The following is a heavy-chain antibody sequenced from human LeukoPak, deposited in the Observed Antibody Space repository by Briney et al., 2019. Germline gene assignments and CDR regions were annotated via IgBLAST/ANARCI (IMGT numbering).Heavy chain of an antibody. CDR2: INPSGGST. CDR1: GYTFTSYY. J-gene: IGHJ4*02. D-gene: IGHD4-23*01. CDR3: ARYGGYGELDY. Sequence: ASVKVSCKASGYTFTSYYMHWVRQAAGQGLEWVGIINPSGGSTSNAQKFQGRITMTRDTSTSTVYMELSSLRSDDTAVYYCARYGGYGELDYWGQGTLVTVSS. V-gene: IGHV1-46*01.